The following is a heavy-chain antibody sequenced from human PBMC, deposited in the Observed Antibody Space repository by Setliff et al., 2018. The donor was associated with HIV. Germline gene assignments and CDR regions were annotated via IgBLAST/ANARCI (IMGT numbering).Heavy chain of an antibody. CDR1: GYTFTSYG. CDR2: ISGYSGHT. Sequence: ASVKVSCKASGYTFTSYGMNWVRQAPGQGLEWMGWISGYSGHTSYAQNFQGRVAITTDESTSTAYMELSSLTSGDTAVYYCARGRGYTYDFQYWGQGTLVTVSS. CDR3: ARGRGYTYDFQY. J-gene: IGHJ4*02. V-gene: IGHV1-18*04. D-gene: IGHD5-18*01.